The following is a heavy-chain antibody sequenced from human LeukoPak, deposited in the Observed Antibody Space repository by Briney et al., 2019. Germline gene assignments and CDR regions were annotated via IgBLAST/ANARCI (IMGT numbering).Heavy chain of an antibody. CDR1: GFTFSGSA. Sequence: GGSLRLSCAASGFTFSGSAMHWVRQAPGKGLEWVGRIRSKANSYATGYAVSVKGRFTISRDDSKNTAYLQMNSLKTEDTAVYYCTRLELGQQVGIDYWGQGTLVTVSS. J-gene: IGHJ4*02. V-gene: IGHV3-73*01. CDR2: IRSKANSYAT. D-gene: IGHD6-13*01. CDR3: TRLELGQQVGIDY.